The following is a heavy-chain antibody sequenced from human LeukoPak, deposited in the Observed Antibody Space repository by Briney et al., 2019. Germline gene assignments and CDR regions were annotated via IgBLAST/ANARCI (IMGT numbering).Heavy chain of an antibody. V-gene: IGHV1-69*06. D-gene: IGHD3-22*01. CDR1: GYTFTSYG. J-gene: IGHJ4*02. Sequence: SVKVSCKASGYTFTSYGISWVRQAPGQGLEWMGGIIPIFGTANYAQKFQGRVTITADKSTSTAYMELSSLRSEDTAVYYCALGNYYDSSGYLGFWGQGTLVTVSS. CDR2: IIPIFGTA. CDR3: ALGNYYDSSGYLGF.